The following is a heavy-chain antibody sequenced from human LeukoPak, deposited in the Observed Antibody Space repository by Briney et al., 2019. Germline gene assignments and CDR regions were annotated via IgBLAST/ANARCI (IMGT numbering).Heavy chain of an antibody. CDR2: INPNSGGT. CDR3: ARLMVRGVIISNFDY. CDR1: GYTFTGYS. D-gene: IGHD3-10*01. J-gene: IGHJ4*02. V-gene: IGHV1-2*02. Sequence: ASVKVSCKASGYTFTGYSMHWVRHAPGQGLEWMGWINPNSGGTNYAQKFQGRVTMTRDTSISTAYMELSRLRSDDTAVYYCARLMVRGVIISNFDYWGQGTLVTVSS.